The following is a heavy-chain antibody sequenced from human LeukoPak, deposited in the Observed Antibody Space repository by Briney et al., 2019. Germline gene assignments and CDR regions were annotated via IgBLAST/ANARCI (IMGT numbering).Heavy chain of an antibody. V-gene: IGHV3-11*01. Sequence: PGGSLRLSCEASGFTVSDYYMSWIRQAPGKGLEWISYISSSGSTIYYADSVEGRFTISRDNVQNFFYLQMSSLRAEDTAVYYCARVNLPYDSSGYYHTVPYYFDYWGQGTLVTVSS. CDR2: ISSSGSTI. CDR3: ARVNLPYDSSGYYHTVPYYFDY. D-gene: IGHD3-22*01. CDR1: GFTVSDYY. J-gene: IGHJ4*02.